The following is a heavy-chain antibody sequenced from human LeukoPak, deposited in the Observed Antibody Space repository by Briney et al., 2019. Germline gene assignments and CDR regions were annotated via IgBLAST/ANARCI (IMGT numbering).Heavy chain of an antibody. CDR1: GYTFTSYY. CDR3: ARDVDTAMTRNAYYFDY. CDR2: LNPNSGDT. J-gene: IGHJ4*02. V-gene: IGHV1-8*01. D-gene: IGHD5-18*01. Sequence: ASVKVSCKASGYTFTSYYVNWVRQATGRGLEWMGWLNPNSGDTGYAQKFQGRVIMTRDTSMSTTYMELSSLRSEDTAVYYCARDVDTAMTRNAYYFDYWGQGTLVTVSS.